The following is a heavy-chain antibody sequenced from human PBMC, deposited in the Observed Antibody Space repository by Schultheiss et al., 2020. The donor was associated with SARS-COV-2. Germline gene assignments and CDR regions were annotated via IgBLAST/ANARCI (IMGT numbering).Heavy chain of an antibody. V-gene: IGHV3-30*18. Sequence: GASLRLSCAASGFTFSSYSMNWVRQAPGKGLEWVAVISYDGSNKYYADSVKGRFTISRDNSKNTLYLQMNSLRAEDTAVYYCAKDRLHWCGGDCYLEYWGQGTLVTVSS. CDR3: AKDRLHWCGGDCYLEY. D-gene: IGHD2-21*01. CDR2: ISYDGSNK. CDR1: GFTFSSYS. J-gene: IGHJ4*02.